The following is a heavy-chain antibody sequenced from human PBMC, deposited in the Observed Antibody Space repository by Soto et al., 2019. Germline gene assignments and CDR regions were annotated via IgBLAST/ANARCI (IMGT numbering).Heavy chain of an antibody. V-gene: IGHV3-30-3*01. CDR2: ISYDGSNK. CDR3: ARDRPAGVVVVVAATVGAYGMDV. J-gene: IGHJ6*02. CDR1: GFTFSSYA. D-gene: IGHD2-15*01. Sequence: GGSLRLSCAASGFTFSSYAMHWVRQAPGKGLEWVAVISYDGSNKYYADSVKGRFTISRDNSKNTLYLQMNSLRAEDTAVYYCARDRPAGVVVVVAATVGAYGMDVWGQGTTVTVSS.